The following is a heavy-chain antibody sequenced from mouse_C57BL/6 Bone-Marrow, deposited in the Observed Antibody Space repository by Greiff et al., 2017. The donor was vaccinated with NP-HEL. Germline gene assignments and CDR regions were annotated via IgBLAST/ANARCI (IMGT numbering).Heavy chain of an antibody. V-gene: IGHV1-82*01. Sequence: QVQLQQSGPELVKPGASVKISCKASGYAFSSSWMNWVKQRPGKGLEWIGRIYPGVGDTNYNGKFKGKATLTADKSSSTAYMQLSSLTSEDSAVYFCARGYYGSSPWFAYWGQGTLVTVSA. J-gene: IGHJ3*01. D-gene: IGHD1-1*01. CDR1: GYAFSSSW. CDR3: ARGYYGSSPWFAY. CDR2: IYPGVGDT.